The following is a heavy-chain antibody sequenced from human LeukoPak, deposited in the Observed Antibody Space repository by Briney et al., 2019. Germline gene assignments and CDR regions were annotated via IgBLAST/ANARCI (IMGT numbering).Heavy chain of an antibody. V-gene: IGHV1-18*01. CDR2: ISAYNGNT. D-gene: IGHD3-10*01. Sequence: ASVKVSCTASGYTFTSYGISWVRQAPGQGLEWMGWISAYNGNTNYAQKLQGRVTMTTDTSTSTAYMELRSLRSDDTAVYYCARYGGVLWFGESTYYYYYGMDVWGQGTTVTVSS. CDR1: GYTFTSYG. CDR3: ARYGGVLWFGESTYYYYYGMDV. J-gene: IGHJ6*02.